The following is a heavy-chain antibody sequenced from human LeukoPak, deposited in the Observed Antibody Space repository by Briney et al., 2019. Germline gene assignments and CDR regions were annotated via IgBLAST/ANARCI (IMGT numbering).Heavy chain of an antibody. CDR3: ARGSNWTHWFDP. D-gene: IGHD1-1*01. CDR2: INHSGST. V-gene: IGHV4-34*01. Sequence: PSETLSLTCAVYGGSLSGYYWSWIRQPPGKGLEWIGEINHSGSTNYNPSLKSRVTISVDTSKNQFSLKLSSVTAADTAVYYCARGSNWTHWFDPWGQGTLVTVSS. CDR1: GGSLSGYY. J-gene: IGHJ5*02.